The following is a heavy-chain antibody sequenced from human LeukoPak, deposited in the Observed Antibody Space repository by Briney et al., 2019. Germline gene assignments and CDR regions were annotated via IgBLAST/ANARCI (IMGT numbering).Heavy chain of an antibody. J-gene: IGHJ3*02. V-gene: IGHV1-69*05. Sequence: ASVKVSCKASGGTFSSYAISWVRQAPGQGLEWMGRIIPIFGTANYAQKFQGRVTITTDESTSTAYMGLSSLRSEDTAVYYCATEAQYLDAFDIWGQGTMVTVSS. CDR1: GGTFSSYA. D-gene: IGHD2-2*01. CDR2: IIPIFGTA. CDR3: ATEAQYLDAFDI.